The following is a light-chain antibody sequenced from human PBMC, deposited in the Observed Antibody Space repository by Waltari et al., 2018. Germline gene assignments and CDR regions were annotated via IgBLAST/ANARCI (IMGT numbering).Light chain of an antibody. Sequence: SCRASQTGRSYFAWYQQKPGQAPRLLIFDASSRAPGIPAKFSGSGSGTDFTLTVSNLEPEDFAVYYCQQRSNWPYTFGQGTRVEIK. CDR2: DAS. CDR3: QQRSNWPYT. CDR1: QTGRSY. J-gene: IGKJ2*01. V-gene: IGKV3-11*01.